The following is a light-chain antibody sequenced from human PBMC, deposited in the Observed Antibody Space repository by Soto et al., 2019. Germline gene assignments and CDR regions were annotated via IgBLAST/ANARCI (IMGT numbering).Light chain of an antibody. Sequence: GVSKSAGTVSLSPGERATLSCRASQSVTNNYLAWFQQKPGQAPRLLMYGASSRATGIPDRFSGSGSGTDFTLTITRLEPEDFAVYYCQQYASSRTFGQGTMVDI. CDR1: QSVTNNY. CDR3: QQYASSRT. J-gene: IGKJ1*01. V-gene: IGKV3-20*01. CDR2: GAS.